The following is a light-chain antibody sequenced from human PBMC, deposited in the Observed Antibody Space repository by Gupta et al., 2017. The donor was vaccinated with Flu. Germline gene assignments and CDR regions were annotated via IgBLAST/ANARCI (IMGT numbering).Light chain of an antibody. Sequence: EIVLTQSPGTLSLSPVERATLSCRASQSVSSSYLAWYQQKPGQAPRLLIYGASSRATGIPDRFSGSGSGTDFTLTISRLGPEDFAVYYCQQYGSSPPMYTFGQGTKLEIK. CDR2: GAS. V-gene: IGKV3-20*01. J-gene: IGKJ2*01. CDR1: QSVSSSY. CDR3: QQYGSSPPMYT.